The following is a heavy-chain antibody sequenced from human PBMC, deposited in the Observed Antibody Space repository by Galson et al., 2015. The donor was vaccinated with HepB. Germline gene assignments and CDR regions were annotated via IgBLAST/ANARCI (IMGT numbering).Heavy chain of an antibody. V-gene: IGHV1-69*13. J-gene: IGHJ4*02. CDR2: IIPIFGTA. Sequence: SVKVSCKASGGTFSSYAISWVRQAPGQGLEWMGGIIPIFGTANYAQKFQGRVTITADESTSTAYMELSSLRSEDTAVYYCARDVAGVLTGYYNYWGQGTLVTVSS. D-gene: IGHD3-9*01. CDR3: ARDVAGVLTGYYNY. CDR1: GGTFSSYA.